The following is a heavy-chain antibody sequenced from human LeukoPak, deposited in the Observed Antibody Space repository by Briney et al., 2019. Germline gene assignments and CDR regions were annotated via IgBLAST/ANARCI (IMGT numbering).Heavy chain of an antibody. CDR2: MNPNSGNT. J-gene: IGHJ3*02. Sequence: GSGKVSCKGSGYTFTSFDINWVRQATGRGVGWVGWMNPNSGNTGYAQKFQGRVTMTRNTSISTAYMELSSLRSEDTAVYYCARSLELVEADAFDIWGQGTMVTVSS. V-gene: IGHV1-8*01. CDR3: ARSLELVEADAFDI. D-gene: IGHD2-15*01. CDR1: GYTFTSFD.